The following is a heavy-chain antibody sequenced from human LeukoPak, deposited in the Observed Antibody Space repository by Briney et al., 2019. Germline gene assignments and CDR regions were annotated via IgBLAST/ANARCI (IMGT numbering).Heavy chain of an antibody. V-gene: IGHV1-8*02. J-gene: IGHJ6*02. CDR1: GYTFTGYY. D-gene: IGHD6-25*01. CDR2: MNPNSGNT. Sequence: ASVKVSCKASGYTFTGYYMHWVRQAPRQGLEWMGWMNPNSGNTGYAQKFQGRVTMTRNTSISTAYMELSSLRSEDTAVYYCARGPGATGPYYYYGMDVWGQGTTVTVSS. CDR3: ARGPGATGPYYYYGMDV.